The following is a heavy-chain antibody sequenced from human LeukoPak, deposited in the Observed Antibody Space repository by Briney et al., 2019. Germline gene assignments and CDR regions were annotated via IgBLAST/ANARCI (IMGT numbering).Heavy chain of an antibody. V-gene: IGHV3-30*04. CDR1: GFILSSNA. J-gene: IGHJ4*02. CDR2: IPHDGRSK. Sequence: GGSLRLSCAASGFILSSNAVHWVRQAPGKGLEWVAVIPHDGRSKYYADSVKGRFTISRDISRNTLYLQMDSLRAEDTALYHCARVASGTYYVVDYWGQGTLVTVSS. D-gene: IGHD1-26*01. CDR3: ARVASGTYYVVDY.